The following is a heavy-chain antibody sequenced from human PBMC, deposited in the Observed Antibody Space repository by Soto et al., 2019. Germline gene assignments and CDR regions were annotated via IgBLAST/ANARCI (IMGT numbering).Heavy chain of an antibody. J-gene: IGHJ4*02. CDR1: GGSISSGTYY. V-gene: IGHV4-31*03. CDR2: IYYSGSP. CDR3: ATAPNLDYHFDY. Sequence: PSETLSLTCTVSGGSISSGTYYWSWIRQHPGKGLEWIGYIYYSGSPYYNPSLKSRVTLSVDTSKNQFSLKLSSVTAADTAVYYCATAPNLDYHFDYWGQGTLVTV. D-gene: IGHD4-17*01.